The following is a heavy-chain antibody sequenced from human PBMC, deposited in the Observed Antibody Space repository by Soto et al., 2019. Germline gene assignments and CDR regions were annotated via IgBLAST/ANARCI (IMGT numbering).Heavy chain of an antibody. D-gene: IGHD3-9*01. CDR1: GGSISSGGYY. CDR3: ASNYDILTGSWFDP. J-gene: IGHJ5*02. Sequence: SETLSLTCTVSGGSISSGGYYWSWIRQHPGKGLEWIGYIYYSGSTYYNPSLKSRVTISVDTSKNQFSLKLSSVTAADTAVYYCASNYDILTGSWFDPWGQGTLVTVSS. V-gene: IGHV4-31*03. CDR2: IYYSGST.